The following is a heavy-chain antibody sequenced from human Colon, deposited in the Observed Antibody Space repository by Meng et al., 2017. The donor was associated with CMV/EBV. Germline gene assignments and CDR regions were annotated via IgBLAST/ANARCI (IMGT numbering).Heavy chain of an antibody. CDR1: VAPITSYY. CDR2: VYISGNT. D-gene: IGHD3-10*01. V-gene: IGHV4-4*07. J-gene: IGHJ4*02. Sequence: DARPGLVNPSESLSLTSIVFVAPITSYYWSWIRQPAGKGLEWIGRVYISGNTNYNPSLKSRVTMSIDTSKNQLSLNIRSVTAADTAVYYCARDSNLSGLAYWGQGTLVTVSS. CDR3: ARDSNLSGLAY.